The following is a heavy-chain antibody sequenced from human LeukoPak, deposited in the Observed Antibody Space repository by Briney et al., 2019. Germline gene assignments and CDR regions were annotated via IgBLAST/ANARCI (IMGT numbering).Heavy chain of an antibody. Sequence: SVKVSCKASGGTFSTYAISWVRQAPGQGLEWVGRIGPILGTANYAKNFQGRVTITADRSTTTAYMELSSLRSEDTAVYYCARVPQGSSWPYYFDYWGQGTLVTVSS. D-gene: IGHD6-13*01. CDR2: IGPILGTA. CDR3: ARVPQGSSWPYYFDY. V-gene: IGHV1-69*04. CDR1: GGTFSTYA. J-gene: IGHJ4*02.